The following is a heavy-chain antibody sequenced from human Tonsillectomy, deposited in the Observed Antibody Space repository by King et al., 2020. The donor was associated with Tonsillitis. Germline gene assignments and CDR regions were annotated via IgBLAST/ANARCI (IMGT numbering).Heavy chain of an antibody. CDR1: GFMFDDYA. CDR2: ISWNSGNR. D-gene: IGHD6-13*01. V-gene: IGHV3-9*01. J-gene: IGHJ6*03. CDR3: AKDVAAALTYYYYSMDV. Sequence: VQLVESGGGLVQPGRSLRLSCAASGFMFDDYAMHWVRQTPGKGLEWVSGISWNSGNRGYADSVKGRFSISRDNAKNSLYLQMNSLRAEDTALYYCAKDVAAALTYYYYSMDVWGKGTTVTVSS.